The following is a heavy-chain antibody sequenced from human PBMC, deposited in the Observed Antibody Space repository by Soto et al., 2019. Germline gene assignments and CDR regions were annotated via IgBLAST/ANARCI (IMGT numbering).Heavy chain of an antibody. CDR1: GGTFSSYT. J-gene: IGHJ4*02. CDR2: IIPILGIA. Sequence: QVQLVQSGAEVKKPGSSVKVSCKASGGTFSSYTISWVRQAPGQGLEWMGRIIPILGIANYAQKFQGRVTITADKATSTAYMDLSSLRSEDTAVYYCAEGGYCTNGVCYRRGGYWGQATPVTVCS. V-gene: IGHV1-69*02. CDR3: AEGGYCTNGVCYRRGGY. D-gene: IGHD2-8*01.